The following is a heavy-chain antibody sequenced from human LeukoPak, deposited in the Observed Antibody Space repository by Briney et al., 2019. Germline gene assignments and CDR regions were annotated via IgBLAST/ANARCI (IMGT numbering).Heavy chain of an antibody. CDR1: AGSISGYY. Sequence: KPSETLSLTCTVSAGSISGYYWTWVRQPPGKGLEWIGYIYYTARTNYTPSLKSRVDISLDTSKNQFSLQLNSVTAADTAVYYCARLFCSGGSCRGAVDYWGQGTLVTVSS. V-gene: IGHV4-59*01. D-gene: IGHD2-15*01. J-gene: IGHJ4*02. CDR3: ARLFCSGGSCRGAVDY. CDR2: IYYTART.